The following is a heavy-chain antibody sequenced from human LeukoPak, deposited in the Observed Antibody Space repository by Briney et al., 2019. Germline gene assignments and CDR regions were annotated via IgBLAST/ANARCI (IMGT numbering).Heavy chain of an antibody. CDR1: GYTFTSYG. CDR2: IIPIFGTA. CDR3: ARDRESNYLYDY. V-gene: IGHV1-69*13. J-gene: IGHJ4*02. D-gene: IGHD4-11*01. Sequence: SVKVSCKASGYTFTSYGISWVRQAPGQGLEWMGGIIPIFGTANYAQKFQGRVTITADESTSTAYMELSSLRSEDTAVYYCARDRESNYLYDYWGQGTLVTVSS.